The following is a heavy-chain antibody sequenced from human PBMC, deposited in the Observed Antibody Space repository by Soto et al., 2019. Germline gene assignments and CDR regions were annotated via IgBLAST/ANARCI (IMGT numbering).Heavy chain of an antibody. D-gene: IGHD2-2*03. V-gene: IGHV3-30-3*01. J-gene: IGHJ6*02. CDR2: ISYDGANK. Sequence: QVQLVESGGGVVQPGRSLRLSCTASGFTFSSYAMHWVRQAPGKGLEWVAVISYDGANKYYADSVKGRFTISRDSSKNTLYLQMNSLRAEDTAVYFCARRGYCNSTSCYRCGMDVWGQGTTVTVSS. CDR1: GFTFSSYA. CDR3: ARRGYCNSTSCYRCGMDV.